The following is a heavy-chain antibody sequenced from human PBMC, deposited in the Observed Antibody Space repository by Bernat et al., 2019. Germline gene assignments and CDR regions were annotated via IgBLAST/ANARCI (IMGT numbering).Heavy chain of an antibody. CDR3: ARNPRGRQQEDYYYYYMDV. CDR1: GGTFSSYA. D-gene: IGHD3-10*01. J-gene: IGHJ6*03. Sequence: QVQLVQSGAEVKKPGSSVKVSCKASGGTFSSYAISWVRQAPGQGLEWMGGIIPIFGTANYAQKFQGRVTITADESTSTAYMELSSLRSEDTAVYYGARNPRGRQQEDYYYYYMDVWGKGTTVTVSS. CDR2: IIPIFGTA. V-gene: IGHV1-69*01.